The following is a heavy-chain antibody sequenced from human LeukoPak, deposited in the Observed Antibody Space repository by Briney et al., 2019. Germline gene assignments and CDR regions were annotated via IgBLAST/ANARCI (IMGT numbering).Heavy chain of an antibody. D-gene: IGHD3-9*01. V-gene: IGHV1-2*02. Sequence: ASVKVSCKASGYTFTGYYMHWVRQAPGQGLEWMGWINPNSGGTNYAQKFQGRVTMTRDTSISTAYMELSRLRSDATAVYYCARDSGLRYRPGPWYIDLWGRGTLVTVSS. CDR1: GYTFTGYY. CDR3: ARDSGLRYRPGPWYIDL. CDR2: INPNSGGT. J-gene: IGHJ2*01.